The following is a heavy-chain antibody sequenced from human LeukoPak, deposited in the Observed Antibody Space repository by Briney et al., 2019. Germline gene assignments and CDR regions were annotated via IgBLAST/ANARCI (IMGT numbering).Heavy chain of an antibody. J-gene: IGHJ4*02. CDR3: ARCDSGGWFFDS. D-gene: IGHD6-19*01. CDR1: GGSFNVYS. V-gene: IGHV4-34*01. Sequence: SETLSLTCAVSGGSFNVYSWNWIRQPPGKGLEWIGEINQSGSTNYSPSLKSRVTISIDTSKSQFSVKVNSVTAADTAVYYCARCDSGGWFFDSWGQGALVTVSS. CDR2: INQSGST.